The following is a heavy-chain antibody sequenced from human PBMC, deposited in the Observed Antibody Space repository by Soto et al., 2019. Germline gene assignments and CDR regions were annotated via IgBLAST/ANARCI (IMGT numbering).Heavy chain of an antibody. D-gene: IGHD2-8*01. J-gene: IGHJ4*02. CDR3: ARLRPRCVHGVCQGGYYFDY. CDR2: IYHSGST. CDR1: GGSISSDGYS. Sequence: PSETLSLTCAVSGGSISSDGYSWSWIRQPPGKGLEWIGYIYHSGSTYYNPSLMSRVTMSVDRYKKQFSLNLTSVTAADTAMYYCARLRPRCVHGVCQGGYYFDYWGQGTLVTVSS. V-gene: IGHV4-30-2*01.